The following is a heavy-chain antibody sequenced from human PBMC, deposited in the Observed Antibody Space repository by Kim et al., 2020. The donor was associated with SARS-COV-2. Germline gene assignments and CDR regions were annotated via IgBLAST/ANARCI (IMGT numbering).Heavy chain of an antibody. Sequence: GGSLRLSCAASGFTFSSYAMSWVRQAPGKGLEWVSAISGSGGSTYYADSVKGRFTISRDNSKNTLYLQMNSLRAEDTAVYYCAKAPNYYGSGSYYKNPLFDYWGQGTLVTVSS. J-gene: IGHJ4*02. CDR3: AKAPNYYGSGSYYKNPLFDY. CDR1: GFTFSSYA. D-gene: IGHD3-10*01. V-gene: IGHV3-23*01. CDR2: ISGSGGST.